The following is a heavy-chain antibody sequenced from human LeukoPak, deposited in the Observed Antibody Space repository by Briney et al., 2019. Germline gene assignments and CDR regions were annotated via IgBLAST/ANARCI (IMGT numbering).Heavy chain of an antibody. CDR1: GFPFSDYG. J-gene: IGHJ4*02. CDR2: ISHDGNNK. D-gene: IGHD3-22*01. V-gene: IGHV3-30*03. CDR3: ARDEYYYDSSGYYLFDY. Sequence: GGSLRLSCAASGFPFSDYGMYWVRQAPGKGLEWLAVISHDGNNKYYADSVKGRITISRDNSMNTLYLQMNSLRAEDTAVYYCARDEYYYDSSGYYLFDYWGQGTLVTVSS.